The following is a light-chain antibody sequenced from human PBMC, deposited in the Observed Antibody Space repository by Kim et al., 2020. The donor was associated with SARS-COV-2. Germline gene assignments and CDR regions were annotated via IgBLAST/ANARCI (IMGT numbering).Light chain of an antibody. CDR2: DVS. J-gene: IGLJ1*01. CDR1: SRDVGGYNY. V-gene: IGLV2-14*01. CDR3: SSYTSSSPLYV. Sequence: QSALTQPASVSGSPGQSITISCTGTSRDVGGYNYVSWYQQHPGKAPKLMIYDVSKRPSGVSNRFSGSKSGNTASLTISGLQAEDEADYYCSSYTSSSPLYVFGTGTKVTVL.